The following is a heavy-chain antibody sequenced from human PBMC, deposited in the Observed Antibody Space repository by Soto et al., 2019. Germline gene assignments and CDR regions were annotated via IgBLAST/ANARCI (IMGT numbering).Heavy chain of an antibody. CDR2: INAGNGNT. CDR3: ARGPGVVVADKWFDP. D-gene: IGHD2-15*01. Sequence: ASVKVSCKASGYTFTSYAMHWVRQAPGQRLEWMGWINAGNGNTKYSQKFQGRVTITRDTSASTAYMELSSLRSEDTAVYYCARGPGVVVADKWFDPRGQGTLVTVSS. CDR1: GYTFTSYA. V-gene: IGHV1-3*01. J-gene: IGHJ5*02.